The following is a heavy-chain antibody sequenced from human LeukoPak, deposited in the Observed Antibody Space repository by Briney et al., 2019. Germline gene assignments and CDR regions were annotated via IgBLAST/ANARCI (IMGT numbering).Heavy chain of an antibody. J-gene: IGHJ4*02. D-gene: IGHD6-13*01. CDR3: AREARLGSRSWYYFDY. V-gene: IGHV3-21*01. CDR1: GLTFSSYS. Sequence: GRSLSLARAASGLTFSSYSMNWVRQAAGKGLGWVSSISSSSGYIYYADSGKGRFTISRDNAKHSLYLQMNGQRAEDPGVNYCAREARLGSRSWYYFDYRGQGTLVTVCS. CDR2: ISSSSGYI.